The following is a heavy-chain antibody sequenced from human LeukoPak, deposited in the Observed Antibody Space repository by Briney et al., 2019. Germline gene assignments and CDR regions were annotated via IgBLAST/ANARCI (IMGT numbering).Heavy chain of an antibody. CDR1: GFTFSLYG. Sequence: PGGTLGLSCTASGFTFSLYGMSWVRQAPGKGLEWVSAISGSGGSTYYADSVKGRFTISRDNSKNTLYLQMNSLRAEDTAVYYCAKDQSAMVTRNAFDIWGQGTMVTVSS. D-gene: IGHD5-18*01. V-gene: IGHV3-23*01. J-gene: IGHJ3*02. CDR2: ISGSGGST. CDR3: AKDQSAMVTRNAFDI.